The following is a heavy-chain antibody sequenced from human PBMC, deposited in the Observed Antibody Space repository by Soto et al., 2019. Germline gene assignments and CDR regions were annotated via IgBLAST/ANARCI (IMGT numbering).Heavy chain of an antibody. J-gene: IGHJ5*02. CDR3: ARGYSNWFDP. CDR2: INHSGST. Sequence: SETLSLTCTFYCGSFSGYYWSWIRQPPGKGLEWIGEINHSGSTNYNPSLKSRVTISVDTSKNQFSLKLSSVTAADTAVYYCARGYSNWFDPWGQGTLVTVSS. V-gene: IGHV4-34*01. D-gene: IGHD4-4*01. CDR1: CGSFSGYY.